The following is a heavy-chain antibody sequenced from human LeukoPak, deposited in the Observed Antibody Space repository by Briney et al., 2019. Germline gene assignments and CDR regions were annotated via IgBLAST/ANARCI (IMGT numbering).Heavy chain of an antibody. CDR1: XFTXXXYW. V-gene: IGHV3-7*01. J-gene: IGHJ6*03. CDR3: XXXXXXXXXXXXXXLGYYYYMDV. CDR2: IKQDGSEK. D-gene: IGHD3-10*01. Sequence: SXXAXXFTXXXYWMSWVRQAPGKGLEWVASIKQDGSEKYYVDSVKGRFTISRDNAKNSLSLQMKSLRAEETAVDSXXXXXXXXXXXXXXXLGYYYYMDVWGKGTTVTISS.